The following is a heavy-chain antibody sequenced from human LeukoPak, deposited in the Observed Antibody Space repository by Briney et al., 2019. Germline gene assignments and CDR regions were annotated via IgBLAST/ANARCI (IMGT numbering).Heavy chain of an antibody. D-gene: IGHD2-2*01. CDR2: MKEDGSEI. CDR3: VTGGVSRGYHQH. V-gene: IGHV3-7*05. Sequence: GGSLRLSCVVTGFSLSDSSMSWVRQAPGQGLEWVAKMKEDGSEIYYVDPVKGRFTISRDNAKNSLFLQMNSLRAEDTAVYYCVTGGVSRGYHQHWGQGTLVTVSS. CDR1: GFSLSDSS. J-gene: IGHJ1*01.